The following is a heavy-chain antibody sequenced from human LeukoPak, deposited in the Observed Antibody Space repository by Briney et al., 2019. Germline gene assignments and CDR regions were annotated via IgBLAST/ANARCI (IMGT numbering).Heavy chain of an antibody. CDR1: TFPFSTYW. J-gene: IGHJ4*02. CDR2: INQDGSVK. CDR3: ATYTQCFGAPGTDY. D-gene: IGHD3-10*01. Sequence: GGSLRLSCAASTFPFSTYWMTWVRPAPGKGPEFVANINQDGSVKNYVDSVKGRFTISRDNAKNSVYLQMTSLGAEDTAVYYCATYTQCFGAPGTDYWGQGTLVTVSS. V-gene: IGHV3-7*01.